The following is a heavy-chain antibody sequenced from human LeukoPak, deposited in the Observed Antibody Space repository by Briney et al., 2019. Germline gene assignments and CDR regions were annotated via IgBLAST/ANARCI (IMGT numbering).Heavy chain of an antibody. CDR2: ISSSSSYI. V-gene: IGHV3-21*01. Sequence: PGGSLRLSCAASGFTFSSYSMNWVRQAPGKGLEWVSSISSSSSYIYYADSVKGRFTISRDNAKNSLYLQMNSLRAEDTAVYYCARDLAAAAYKGAFDYWGQGTLVTVSS. D-gene: IGHD6-13*01. J-gene: IGHJ4*02. CDR3: ARDLAAAAYKGAFDY. CDR1: GFTFSSYS.